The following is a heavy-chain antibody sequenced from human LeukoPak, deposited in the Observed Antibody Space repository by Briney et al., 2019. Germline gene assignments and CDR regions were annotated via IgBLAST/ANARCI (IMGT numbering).Heavy chain of an antibody. D-gene: IGHD6-19*01. CDR2: IYPTDSDT. Sequence: GESLKISCKGSGYTFTDYWIGWVRQMPGKGLEWMGIIYPTDSDTKYSPSFQGQVTISADKSISTAYLQWSSLKASDTAMYYCARTGYTSGWYVGSFDYWGQGTLVTVSS. CDR3: ARTGYTSGWYVGSFDY. CDR1: GYTFTDYW. V-gene: IGHV5-51*01. J-gene: IGHJ4*02.